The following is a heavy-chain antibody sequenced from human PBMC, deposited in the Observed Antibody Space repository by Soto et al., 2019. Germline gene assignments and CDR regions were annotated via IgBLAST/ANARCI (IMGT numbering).Heavy chain of an antibody. Sequence: QVQLVQSGAEVKKPGASVKVSCKASGYTFTSYDINWVRQATGQGLEWMGWMNPNSGNTGYAQKFQGRVTMTRNTSISTAYMELSSLRSEDTAVYCCARDLQLVGGSWFDPWGQGTLVTVSS. D-gene: IGHD6-6*01. CDR1: GYTFTSYD. CDR3: ARDLQLVGGSWFDP. CDR2: MNPNSGNT. J-gene: IGHJ5*02. V-gene: IGHV1-8*01.